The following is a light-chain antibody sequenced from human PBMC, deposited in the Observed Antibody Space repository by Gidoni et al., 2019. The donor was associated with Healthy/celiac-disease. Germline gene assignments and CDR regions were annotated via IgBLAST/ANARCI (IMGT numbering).Light chain of an antibody. Sequence: EIVLTQSPGTLSLSPGERATLSCRASQSVSSSYLAWYQQKPGQAPRLLIYGASSRATGIPDRCSGSGSGTDFTLTISRLEPEYFAVYYCQQYGSSPPTFGPGTKVDIK. CDR2: GAS. V-gene: IGKV3-20*01. J-gene: IGKJ3*01. CDR3: QQYGSSPPT. CDR1: QSVSSSY.